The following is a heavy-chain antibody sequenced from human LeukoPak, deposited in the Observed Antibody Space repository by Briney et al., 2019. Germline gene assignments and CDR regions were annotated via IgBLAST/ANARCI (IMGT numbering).Heavy chain of an antibody. V-gene: IGHV4-30-4*01. CDR2: IYYSGST. CDR3: AKSTPHGSGRPGLEY. Sequence: PSQTLSLTCTVSGGSISSGDYYWSWIRLPPGKGLEWIGYIYYSGSTYDNPSLKSRVTISVDTSKNQFSLKLSSVTAADTAVYYCAKSTPHGSGRPGLEYWGQGTLVTVSS. J-gene: IGHJ4*02. CDR1: GGSISSGDYY. D-gene: IGHD3-10*01.